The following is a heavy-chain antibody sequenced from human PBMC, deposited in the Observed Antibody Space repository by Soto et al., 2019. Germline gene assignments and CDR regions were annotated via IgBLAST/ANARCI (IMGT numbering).Heavy chain of an antibody. V-gene: IGHV1-24*01. D-gene: IGHD3-22*01. CDR3: ATTIYYYDSSGFDY. CDR2: FDPEDGET. Sequence: ASVKVSCKVSGYTLTELSMHWVRQAPGKGLEWMGGFDPEDGETIYAQKFQGRVTMTEDTSTDTAYMELSSLRSEDTAAYYCATTIYYYDSSGFDYWGQGTLVTVSS. CDR1: GYTLTELS. J-gene: IGHJ4*02.